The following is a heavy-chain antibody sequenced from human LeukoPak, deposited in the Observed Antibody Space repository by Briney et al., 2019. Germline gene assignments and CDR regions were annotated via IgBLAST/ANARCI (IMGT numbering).Heavy chain of an antibody. V-gene: IGHV1-46*01. J-gene: IGHJ6*03. CDR2: IDPSAGGT. Sequence: ASVKVSCKASGYTFINYYMHWVRQAPGQGLEWMGIIDPSAGGTSYAQKFQGRVSMTRDMSTRTVYMELSSLRSEDTAVYYCARGRRLLRYFDWFRPYYYYYMDVWGKGTTVTISS. CDR1: GYTFINYY. D-gene: IGHD3-9*01. CDR3: ARGRRLLRYFDWFRPYYYYYMDV.